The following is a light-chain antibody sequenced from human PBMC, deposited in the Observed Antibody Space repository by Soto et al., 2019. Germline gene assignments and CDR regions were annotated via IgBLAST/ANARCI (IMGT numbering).Light chain of an antibody. J-gene: IGLJ2*01. V-gene: IGLV2-14*01. Sequence: QSALPQPASVSGSPGQSITISCTGTSNDVGGYNHVSWYQQHPGKAPKLIIYEVSYRPSGVSNRFSGSKSGNTASLTISGLQAEDEADYYCNSYRSTDTVVFGGGTKLTVL. CDR2: EVS. CDR3: NSYRSTDTVV. CDR1: SNDVGGYNH.